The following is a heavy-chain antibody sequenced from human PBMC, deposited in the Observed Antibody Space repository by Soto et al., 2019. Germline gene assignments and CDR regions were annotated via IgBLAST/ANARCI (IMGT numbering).Heavy chain of an antibody. CDR1: GFTFSSYG. D-gene: IGHD2-21*02. Sequence: QVQLVESGGGVVQPGRSLRLSCAASGFTFSSYGMHSVRQAPGKGLEWVAVISYDGSNEYYADSVKGRFTISRDNSKNTLYLQMNSLRAEDTAVYYCAKGDSYWDYWGQGTLVTVSS. CDR3: AKGDSYWDY. J-gene: IGHJ4*02. V-gene: IGHV3-30*18. CDR2: ISYDGSNE.